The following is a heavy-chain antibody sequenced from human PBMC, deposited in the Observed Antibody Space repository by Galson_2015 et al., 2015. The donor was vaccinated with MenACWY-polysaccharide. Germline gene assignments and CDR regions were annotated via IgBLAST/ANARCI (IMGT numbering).Heavy chain of an antibody. D-gene: IGHD1-1*01. CDR1: GFTFSSYW. CDR2: IKQDGSEK. CDR3: ARERPWRYYYGMDV. Sequence: SLRLSCAASGFTFSSYWMSWVRQAPGKGLEWVANIKQDGSEKYYVDSVKGRFTISRDNAKNSLYLQMNSLRAEDTAVYFCARERPWRYYYGMDVWGQGTPVTVSS. J-gene: IGHJ6*02. V-gene: IGHV3-7*01.